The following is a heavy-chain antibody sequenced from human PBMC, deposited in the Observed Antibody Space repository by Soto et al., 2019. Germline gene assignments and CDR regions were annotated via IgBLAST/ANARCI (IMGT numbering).Heavy chain of an antibody. J-gene: IGHJ6*02. CDR1: GYTFTGYY. CDR3: ARDGGFDPYGMDV. Sequence: ASVKVSCKASGYTFTGYYMHWVRQAPGQGLEWMGWINPNSGGTNYAQKFQGWVTMTRDTSISTAYMELSRLRSDDTAVYYCARDGGFDPYGMDVWGQGTTVTVSS. CDR2: INPNSGGT. V-gene: IGHV1-2*04.